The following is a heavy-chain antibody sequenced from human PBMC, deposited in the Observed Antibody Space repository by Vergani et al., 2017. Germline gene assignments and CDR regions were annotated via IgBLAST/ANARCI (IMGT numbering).Heavy chain of an antibody. J-gene: IGHJ4*02. Sequence: QVQLVQSGAEVKKPGASVKVSCKAAGYTFTGYYMHWGRKAPGQGLEWMGWINPNSGGTNYAQKLKGRVTMTRDTSISTAYMELSRLRSDDTAVYYCESGRLAQNYWGQGTLVTVSS. CDR1: GYTFTGYY. V-gene: IGHV1-2*02. CDR3: ESGRLAQNY. CDR2: INPNSGGT.